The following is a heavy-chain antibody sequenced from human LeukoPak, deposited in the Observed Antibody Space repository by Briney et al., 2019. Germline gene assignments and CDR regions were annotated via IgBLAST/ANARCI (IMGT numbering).Heavy chain of an antibody. CDR1: GYTFTSYG. D-gene: IGHD6-6*01. J-gene: IGHJ5*02. CDR3: ARDTYSSSAWFDP. V-gene: IGHV1-18*01. CDR2: INAYNGNT. Sequence: ASVKASCKASGYTFTSYGISRVRQAPGQGLEWMGWINAYNGNTNYAQKFQGRVTMTTDTSTSTVYMEMRSLRSDDTAVYYCARDTYSSSAWFDPWGQGTLVTVSS.